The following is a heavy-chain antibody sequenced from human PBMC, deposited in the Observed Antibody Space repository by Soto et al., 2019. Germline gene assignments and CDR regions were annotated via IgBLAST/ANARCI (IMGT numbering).Heavy chain of an antibody. J-gene: IGHJ4*02. CDR1: GFSLSTSGVG. Sequence: SGPTLVNPTQTLTLTCTFSGFSLSTSGVGVGWIRQPPGKALEWLALIYWDDDKRYSPSLKSRLTITKDTSKNQVVLTMTNMDPVDTATYYCAHSHPGYSSGWYSRGSVDYWGQGTLVTVSS. D-gene: IGHD6-19*01. V-gene: IGHV2-5*02. CDR3: AHSHPGYSSGWYSRGSVDY. CDR2: IYWDDDK.